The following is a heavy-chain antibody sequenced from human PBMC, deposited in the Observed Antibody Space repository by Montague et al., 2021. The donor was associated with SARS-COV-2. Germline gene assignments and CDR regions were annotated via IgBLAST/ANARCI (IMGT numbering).Heavy chain of an antibody. D-gene: IGHD6-13*01. V-gene: IGHV4-34*01. CDR3: AGGAAGY. CDR1: GGSFSDYH. Sequence: SETLSLTCAVYGGSFSDYHWTWIRQSPGEGLEWIGQINYGGSTKYNSSPKSRVTISIDTSKNQFSLKVTSVTAADTAVYYCAGGAAGYWGQGTLVTVSS. J-gene: IGHJ4*02. CDR2: INYGGST.